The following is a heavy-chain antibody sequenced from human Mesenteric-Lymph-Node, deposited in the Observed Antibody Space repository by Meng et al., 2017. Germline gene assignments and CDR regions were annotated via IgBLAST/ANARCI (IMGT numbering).Heavy chain of an antibody. Sequence: ASVKVSCKASGYTFTSYGISWVRQATGQGLEWMGWMNPNSGNTGYAQKFQGRVTMTRNTSISTAYMELSSLRSEDTAVYYCARAPSSHYDFWSGYFIYYYYYYGMDVWGQGTLVTVSS. CDR2: MNPNSGNT. J-gene: IGHJ6*02. V-gene: IGHV1-8*02. CDR1: GYTFTSYG. CDR3: ARAPSSHYDFWSGYFIYYYYYYGMDV. D-gene: IGHD3-3*01.